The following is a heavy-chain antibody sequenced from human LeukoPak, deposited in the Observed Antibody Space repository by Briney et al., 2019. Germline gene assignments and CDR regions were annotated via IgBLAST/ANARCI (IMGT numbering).Heavy chain of an antibody. Sequence: GESLKISCKGSGYSFAIYWIGWVRQMPGKGLEWMGIIYPDDSDTRYSPSFQGQVTISADKSISTAYLQWSSLKASDTAMYYCARQRPSGYDSNFDYWGQGTLVTVSS. J-gene: IGHJ4*02. CDR3: ARQRPSGYDSNFDY. CDR1: GYSFAIYW. CDR2: IYPDDSDT. D-gene: IGHD5-12*01. V-gene: IGHV5-51*01.